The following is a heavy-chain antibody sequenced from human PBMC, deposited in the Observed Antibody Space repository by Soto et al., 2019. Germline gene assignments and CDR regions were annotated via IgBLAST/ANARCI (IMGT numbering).Heavy chain of an antibody. CDR3: ARDRVFDP. J-gene: IGHJ5*02. Sequence: SETLSLTCTVSGGSISSYYCSWIRQPPGKGLEWIGYIYYSGSTNYNPSLKSRVTISVDTSKNQFSLKLSSVTAADTAVYYCARDRVFDPWGQGTLVTVSS. V-gene: IGHV4-59*01. D-gene: IGHD3-10*01. CDR2: IYYSGST. CDR1: GGSISSYY.